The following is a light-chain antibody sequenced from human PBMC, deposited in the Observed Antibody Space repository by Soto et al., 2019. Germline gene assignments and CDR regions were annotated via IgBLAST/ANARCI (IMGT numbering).Light chain of an antibody. CDR2: GNN. V-gene: IGLV1-40*01. Sequence: QSVLTQPPSVSGAPGQRVTISCTGSSSNIGAGYDVHWYQQLPGTAPKLLIYGNNKRTSGVPDRFSGSKSGTSASLAISGLQAEDEADYYCQSYDSSLSGWVFGGGTKLTVL. CDR1: SSNIGAGYD. J-gene: IGLJ3*02. CDR3: QSYDSSLSGWV.